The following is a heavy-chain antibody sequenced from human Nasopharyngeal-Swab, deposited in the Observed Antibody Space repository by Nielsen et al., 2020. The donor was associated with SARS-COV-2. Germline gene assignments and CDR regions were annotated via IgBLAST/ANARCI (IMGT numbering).Heavy chain of an antibody. J-gene: IGHJ6*02. Sequence: SETLSLTCAVYGGSFSGYYWSWIRQPPGKGLEWIGEINHSGSTNYNPSLKSRVTISVDTSKNQFSLKLSSVTAADTAVYYCARVGQLVLRYYYYYGMDVWGQGTTVTVS. CDR2: INHSGST. CDR1: GGSFSGYY. CDR3: ARVGQLVLRYYYYYGMDV. D-gene: IGHD6-6*01. V-gene: IGHV4-34*01.